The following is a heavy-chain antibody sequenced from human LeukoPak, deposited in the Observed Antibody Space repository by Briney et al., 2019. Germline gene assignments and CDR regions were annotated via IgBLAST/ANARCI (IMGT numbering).Heavy chain of an antibody. V-gene: IGHV3-23*01. D-gene: IGHD3-3*01. CDR3: AKGATIIGAVISQSNWFDP. CDR2: ISASGSAT. CDR1: GFIFSNYG. J-gene: IGHJ5*02. Sequence: GGSLRLSCAASGFIFSNYGMNWVRQAPGKGLEWVAAISASGSATSYADSVRGRFTISRDNPKSTTYLQMNSLRAEDTAVFYCAKGATIIGAVISQSNWFDPWGQGTLVTVSS.